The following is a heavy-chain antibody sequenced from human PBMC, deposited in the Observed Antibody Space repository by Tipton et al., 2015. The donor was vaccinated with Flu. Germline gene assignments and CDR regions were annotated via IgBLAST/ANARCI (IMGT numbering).Heavy chain of an antibody. J-gene: IGHJ5*02. CDR1: GGSFSGYY. V-gene: IGHV4-34*01. CDR3: ARVEWFDP. D-gene: IGHD5-24*01. CDR2: INHSGST. Sequence: GLVKPSETLSLTCAVYGGSFSGYYWSWIRQPPGKGLEWIGEINHSGSTNYNPSLKSRVTISVDTSKNQFSLKLSSVTATDTAVYYCARVEWFDPWGQGTLVTVSS.